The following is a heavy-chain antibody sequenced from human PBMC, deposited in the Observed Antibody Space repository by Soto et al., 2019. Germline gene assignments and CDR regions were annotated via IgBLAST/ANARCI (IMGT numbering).Heavy chain of an antibody. CDR2: VWYDGGNK. J-gene: IGHJ6*02. D-gene: IGHD5-12*01. V-gene: IGHV3-33*01. CDR3: VRAAGYSGNDYVYYYGMDV. CDR1: GFTFRNYG. Sequence: QVQLVESGGGVVQPGRSLRLSCAASGFTFRNYGMHWVRQAPAKGLEWVVLVWYDGGNKNYVDSVKGRFTISRDNSKNTLYLQMNSLGDEDTAVYYCVRAAGYSGNDYVYYYGMDVWGQGTTVTVSS.